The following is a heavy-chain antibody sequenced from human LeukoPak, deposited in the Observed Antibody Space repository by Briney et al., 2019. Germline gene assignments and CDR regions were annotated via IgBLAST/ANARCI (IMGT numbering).Heavy chain of an antibody. CDR2: IWYDGSNK. CDR1: GFTFSSFG. D-gene: IGHD6-19*01. CDR3: ARDPRLVTVTRTGDY. J-gene: IGHJ4*02. V-gene: IGHV3-33*01. Sequence: GRSLRLSCAAPGFTFSSFGMHWVRQAPGKGLEWVAAIWYDGSNKYYADSVKGRFTISRDNSKNTLYLQMNSLRAEDTAVYYCARDPRLVTVTRTGDYRGQGTLVTVSS.